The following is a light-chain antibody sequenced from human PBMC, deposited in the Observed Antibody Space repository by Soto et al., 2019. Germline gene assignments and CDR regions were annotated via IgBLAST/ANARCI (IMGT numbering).Light chain of an antibody. V-gene: IGLV2-14*01. CDR3: SSYTSSTSYV. CDR1: SSDVGGSNY. Sequence: QSALTQPASVSGSPGQSITISCTGTSSDVGGSNYVSWYQQHPGKAPKLMIYDVSNRPSGISIRFSGSKSGNTASLTISGLQAEDEADYHFSSYTSSTSYVFGTGTKVTVL. CDR2: DVS. J-gene: IGLJ1*01.